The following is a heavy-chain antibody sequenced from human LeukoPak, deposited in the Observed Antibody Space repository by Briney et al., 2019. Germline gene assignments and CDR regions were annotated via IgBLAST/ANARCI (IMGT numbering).Heavy chain of an antibody. D-gene: IGHD4-17*01. CDR3: ARRQTTVTPLDY. Sequence: GESLKISCQVSGYIFTHYWIGWVRQMPGNGLESMGIIHPADSDTTYSPSFQGQVTISADKSINTVYLQWSSLKASDTAMYYCARRQTTVTPLDYWGQGTLVTVSS. J-gene: IGHJ4*01. CDR1: GYIFTHYW. V-gene: IGHV5-51*01. CDR2: IHPADSDT.